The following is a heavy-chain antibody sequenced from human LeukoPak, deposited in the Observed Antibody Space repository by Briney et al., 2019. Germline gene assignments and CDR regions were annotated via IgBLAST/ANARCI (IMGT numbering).Heavy chain of an antibody. V-gene: IGHV5-51*01. CDR3: ARSMSFYFDSSEYTYFDP. J-gene: IGHJ5*02. Sequence: GESLKISCQGSGYSFSNYWIGWVRQMPGKGLEWMGTIYPGDSDTRYSPSFEGQVTISADQSISTAYLQWSSLKASDTAMYYCARSMSFYFDSSEYTYFDPWGQGTLVTVSS. CDR1: GYSFSNYW. D-gene: IGHD3-22*01. CDR2: IYPGDSDT.